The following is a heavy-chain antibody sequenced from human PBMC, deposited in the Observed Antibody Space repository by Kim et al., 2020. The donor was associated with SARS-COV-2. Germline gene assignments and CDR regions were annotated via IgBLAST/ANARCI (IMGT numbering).Heavy chain of an antibody. V-gene: IGHV7-4-1*02. Sequence: ASVKVSCKASGYTFTTLGLNWVRQAPGQGLEWMGWISTDTGNPTYAQGFTGRFVFSLDTTVSTAYLLITNLKAEDTAVYFCASGYTGRIDYWGQGTLVTVSS. D-gene: IGHD5-12*01. CDR1: GYTFTTLG. CDR3: ASGYTGRIDY. CDR2: ISTDTGNP. J-gene: IGHJ4*02.